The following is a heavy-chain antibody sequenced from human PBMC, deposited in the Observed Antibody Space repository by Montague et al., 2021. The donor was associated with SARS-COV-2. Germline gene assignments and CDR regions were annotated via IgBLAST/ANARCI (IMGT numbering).Heavy chain of an antibody. J-gene: IGHJ4*02. CDR2: ISYDGSNK. CDR3: ASGVLRYFDWLLYGGFDY. CDR1: GFTFSSYV. V-gene: IGHV3-30-3*01. Sequence: SLRLSCAASGFTFSSYVMHWVRQAPGKGLEWVAVISYDGSNKYYADSVKGRFTISRDNSKNTLYLQMNSLRAEDTAVYYCASGVLRYFDWLLYGGFDYWGQGTLVTVSS. D-gene: IGHD3-9*01.